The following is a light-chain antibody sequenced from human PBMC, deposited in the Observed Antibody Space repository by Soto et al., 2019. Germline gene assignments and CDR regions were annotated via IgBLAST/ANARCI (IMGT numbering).Light chain of an antibody. V-gene: IGKV3-20*01. CDR2: GAS. CDR3: QQYASSPYT. Sequence: VLTPSPGTPSLSPGERATLSCRASQSISSSYLAWYQQKPGQAPRLLIYGASRRATGIPDRFSGRESGTDFTLTITTLEPEDSAVYFCQQYASSPYTFGQGTKVDIK. J-gene: IGKJ2*01. CDR1: QSISSSY.